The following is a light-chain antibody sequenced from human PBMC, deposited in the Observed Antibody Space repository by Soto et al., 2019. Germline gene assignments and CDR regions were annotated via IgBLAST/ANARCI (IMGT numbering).Light chain of an antibody. CDR1: SSDVGGYNY. CDR2: DVS. J-gene: IGLJ2*01. Sequence: QSALTQPASVSGSPGQSITISCTGTSSDVGGYNYVSWYQQHPGKAPKLMIYDVSNRPSGVSNRFSGSKSGNTASLTISGLXXXXXXXYYCSSYTSSSTYVVFGGGTKL. CDR3: SSYTSSSTYVV. V-gene: IGLV2-14*01.